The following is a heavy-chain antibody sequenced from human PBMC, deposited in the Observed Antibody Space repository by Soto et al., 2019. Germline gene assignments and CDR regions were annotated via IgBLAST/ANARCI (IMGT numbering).Heavy chain of an antibody. CDR3: AKDQEWDHDPFDI. CDR2: ISYDGSLE. D-gene: IGHD1-26*01. J-gene: IGHJ3*02. V-gene: IGHV3-30*18. Sequence: QVQLVESGGGVVQPGRSLRLSCGASGLTFSRYGMHWVRQAPGKGLEWVALISYDGSLEYYSDSVKGRFTISRDNSKNTLYPQMNSLRAEDTAMYYCAKDQEWDHDPFDIWGQGTMVTVSS. CDR1: GLTFSRYG.